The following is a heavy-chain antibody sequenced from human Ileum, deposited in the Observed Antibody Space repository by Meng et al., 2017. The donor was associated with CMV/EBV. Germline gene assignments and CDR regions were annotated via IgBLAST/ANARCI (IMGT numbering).Heavy chain of an antibody. CDR3: ARRSSGLFNY. CDR2: IYYSGTT. Sequence: VQLQESGPGLVKPSQTLSLTCTVSGGSISSGDYYWTLIRQPPGKGLEWIGYIYYSGTTYYNPSLKSRVSISVDTSRNQFSLQLSSVTAADTAVYYCARRSSGLFNYWGQGILVTVSS. CDR1: GGSISSGDYY. V-gene: IGHV4-30-4*08. J-gene: IGHJ4*02. D-gene: IGHD6-13*01.